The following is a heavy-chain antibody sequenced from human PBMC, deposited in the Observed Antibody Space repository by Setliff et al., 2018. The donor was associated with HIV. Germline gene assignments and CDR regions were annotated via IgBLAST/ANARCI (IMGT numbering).Heavy chain of an antibody. Sequence: SETLSLTCTVSGGSISSYYWSWIRQSPGKGLEWLGYIYYSGSTNYNPSLMSRVTMSVDRAKNQVSLELTSVTALDTAVYYCARYYYGSESYYSPLDLWGQGTMVTVSS. D-gene: IGHD3-10*01. V-gene: IGHV4-59*12. CDR2: IYYSGST. CDR1: GGSISSYY. J-gene: IGHJ3*01. CDR3: ARYYYGSESYYSPLDL.